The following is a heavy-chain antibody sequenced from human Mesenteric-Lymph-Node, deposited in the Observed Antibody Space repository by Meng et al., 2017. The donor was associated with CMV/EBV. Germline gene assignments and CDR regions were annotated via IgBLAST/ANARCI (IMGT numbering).Heavy chain of an antibody. J-gene: IGHJ1*01. V-gene: IGHV2-5*02. D-gene: IGHD2/OR15-2a*01. CDR2: IYWDNDE. CDR1: GFSLNTPRTG. CDR3: GFPSPDKALYFKN. Sequence: TFSGFSLNTPRTGVGWVRQPPGKALEWLALIYWDNDERYSPSLRDRLTVTKDTSKNQVVLTMTNMDPVDTATYYCGFPSPDKALYFKNWGPGTLVTVSS.